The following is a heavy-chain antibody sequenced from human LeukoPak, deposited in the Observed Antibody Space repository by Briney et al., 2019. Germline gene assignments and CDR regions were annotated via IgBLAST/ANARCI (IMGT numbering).Heavy chain of an antibody. CDR2: ISTYNGDT. J-gene: IGHJ4*02. V-gene: IGHV1-18*01. Sequence: ASVKVSCTASGYIFNTYGISWVRQAPGQGLEWMGWISTYNGDTNYAQKLQGRVTMTTDTPTRTAYMELRSLRSDDTAVYYCASGVYFDSWGQGTLVSVSS. D-gene: IGHD2-8*01. CDR3: ASGVYFDS. CDR1: GYIFNTYG.